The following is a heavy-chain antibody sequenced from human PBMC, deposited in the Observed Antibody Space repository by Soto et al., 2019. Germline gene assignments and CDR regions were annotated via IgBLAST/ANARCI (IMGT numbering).Heavy chain of an antibody. J-gene: IGHJ6*03. D-gene: IGHD2-2*01. CDR1: GGSISSGGYY. V-gene: IGHV4-31*03. CDR3: ARTVPAASYYYYYYMDV. Sequence: PSETLSLTCTVSGGSISSGGYYWSWIRQHPGKGLEWIGYIYYSGSTYYNPSLKSRVTISVDTSKNQFSLKLSSVTAADTAVYYCARTVPAASYYYYYYMDVWGKGTTVTVSS. CDR2: IYYSGST.